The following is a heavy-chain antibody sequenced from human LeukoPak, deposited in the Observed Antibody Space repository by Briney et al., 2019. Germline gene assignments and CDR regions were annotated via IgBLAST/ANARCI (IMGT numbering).Heavy chain of an antibody. Sequence: GASVKVSCKTSGYTFTNYYMRWVRQAPGQGPEWMGITRPSSGRTSYPQKFQGRVTMTWDMSTSTFYMELSSLTSDETAVYYCAREGPETYNFDFWGQGTLVTVSS. D-gene: IGHD1-14*01. CDR3: AREGPETYNFDF. CDR2: TRPSSGRT. V-gene: IGHV1-46*01. CDR1: GYTFTNYY. J-gene: IGHJ4*02.